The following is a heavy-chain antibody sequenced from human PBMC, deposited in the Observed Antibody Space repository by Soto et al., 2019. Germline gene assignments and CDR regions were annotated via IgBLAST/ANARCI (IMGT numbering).Heavy chain of an antibody. CDR1: GFTFSSYW. V-gene: IGHV3-74*01. D-gene: IGHD6-19*01. CDR3: AREEAIQAVAGWSTRDYYYYGMDV. J-gene: IGHJ6*02. CDR2: INSDGSST. Sequence: GGSLRLSCAASGFTFSSYWMHWVRQAPGKGLVWVSRINSDGSSTSYADSVKGRFTISRDNAKNTLYLQMNSLRAEDTAVYYCAREEAIQAVAGWSTRDYYYYGMDVWGQGTTVTVSS.